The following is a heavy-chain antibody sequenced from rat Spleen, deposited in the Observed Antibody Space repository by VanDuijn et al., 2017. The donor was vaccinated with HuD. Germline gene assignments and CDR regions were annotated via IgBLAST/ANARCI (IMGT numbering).Heavy chain of an antibody. J-gene: IGHJ1*01. CDR3: AGAGYLRYWYFDF. D-gene: IGHD2-2*01. Sequence: EVQLVESNGGLVQPGRSIKLSCAASGFTFNAYCMAWVRQAPTKGLEWVATISSDGSSTYYRDSVKGRFTISRDNAKNTLYLQMDSLGSEDTATYYCAGAGYLRYWYFDFWGPGTMVAVSS. CDR1: GFTFNAYC. CDR2: ISSDGSST. V-gene: IGHV5-29*01.